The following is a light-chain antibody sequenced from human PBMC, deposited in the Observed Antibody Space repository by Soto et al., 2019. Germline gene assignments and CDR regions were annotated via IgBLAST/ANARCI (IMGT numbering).Light chain of an antibody. CDR1: SSDVGGYKY. J-gene: IGLJ1*01. CDR3: SSYTSSSLYV. V-gene: IGLV2-14*01. CDR2: DVS. Sequence: QSALTQPASVSGSPGQSITISCTGTSSDVGGYKYVSWYQQHPDKAPKLMIYDVSNRPSGVSNRFSGSKSGNTASLTISGLQAEDEADYYCSSYTSSSLYVFGTGTKLTVL.